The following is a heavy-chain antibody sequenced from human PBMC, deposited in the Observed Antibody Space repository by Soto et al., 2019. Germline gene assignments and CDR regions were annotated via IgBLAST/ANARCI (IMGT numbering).Heavy chain of an antibody. CDR1: GGSFSDYD. V-gene: IGHV4-34*01. D-gene: IGHD2-21*01. CDR2: SNHGGST. J-gene: IGHJ4*02. CDR3: ARGRYWGGSKNYYIIRGQPSFDH. Sequence: QVQLQQWGAGLLKPSETLSLTCAVHGGSFSDYDWSWIRQPPGKGLEWIGESNHGGSTNYNPSLKSRVTISVDTSKNQFSLKLSSVTAADTAVYYCARGRYWGGSKNYYIIRGQPSFDHWGQGTLATVSP.